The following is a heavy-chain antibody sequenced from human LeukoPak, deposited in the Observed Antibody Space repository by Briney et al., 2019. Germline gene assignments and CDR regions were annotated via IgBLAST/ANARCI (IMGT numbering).Heavy chain of an antibody. CDR2: VNPNSGNT. J-gene: IGHJ4*02. CDR3: ARGPIGYCSGGSCLSPYYFDY. CDR1: GYTFTSYD. V-gene: IGHV1-8*01. Sequence: ASVKVSCKASGYTFTSYDINWVRQATGQGLEWMGWVNPNSGNTGYAQKFQGRVTMTRNTSISTAYMELSSLRSEDTAVYYCARGPIGYCSGGSCLSPYYFDYWSQGTLVTVSS. D-gene: IGHD2-15*01.